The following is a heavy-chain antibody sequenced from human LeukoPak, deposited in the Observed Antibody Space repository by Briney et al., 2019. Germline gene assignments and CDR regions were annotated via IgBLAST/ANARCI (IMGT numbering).Heavy chain of an antibody. CDR1: GGSISSYY. J-gene: IGHJ6*02. CDR3: ARLPYYYGSGSHYYYGMDV. V-gene: IGHV4-59*08. Sequence: SETLSLTCTVSGGSISSYYWSWIRQPPGDGLEWIGYISYSGSTNYNPSLKSRVTISVDTSKNQFSLKLSSVTAADTAVYYCARLPYYYGSGSHYYYGMDVWGQGTTVTVSS. CDR2: ISYSGST. D-gene: IGHD3-10*01.